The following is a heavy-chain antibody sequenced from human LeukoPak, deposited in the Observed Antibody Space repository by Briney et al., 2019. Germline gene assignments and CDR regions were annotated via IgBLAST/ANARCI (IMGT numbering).Heavy chain of an antibody. CDR1: GYTFTGYY. CDR2: INPNRGGT. J-gene: IGHJ5*02. CDR3: ARGRGELDSWFDP. Sequence: GASVKVSCKASGYTFTGYYMHWVRQAPGQGLEWMGWINPNRGGTNYAQKFQGRVTMTRDTSISTAYMELSRLRSDDTAVYYCARGRGELDSWFDPWGQGTLVTVSS. V-gene: IGHV1-2*02. D-gene: IGHD6-13*01.